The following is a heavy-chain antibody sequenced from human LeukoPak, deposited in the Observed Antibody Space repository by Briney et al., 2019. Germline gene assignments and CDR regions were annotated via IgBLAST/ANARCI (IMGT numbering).Heavy chain of an antibody. D-gene: IGHD6-19*01. CDR3: ARGVWLESYFDY. CDR1: GYTFTGYY. Sequence: ASVKVSCKASGYTFTGYYMHWVRQAPGQGLEWMGWIDPNSGGTNYAQKFQGRVTMTRDTSISTAYMELSRLRSDDTAVYYCARGVWLESYFDYWGQGTLVTVSS. J-gene: IGHJ4*02. V-gene: IGHV1-2*02. CDR2: IDPNSGGT.